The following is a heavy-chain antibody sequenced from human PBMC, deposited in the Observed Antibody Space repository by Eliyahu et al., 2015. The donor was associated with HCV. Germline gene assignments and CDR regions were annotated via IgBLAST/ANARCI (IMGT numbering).Heavy chain of an antibody. CDR1: GFTFDDYA. J-gene: IGHJ6*02. CDR2: ISWNSGSI. V-gene: IGHV3-9*01. CDR3: AKDIGSTASGMDV. Sequence: EVQLVESGGGLVQPGRSLRLSCAASGFTFDDYAMHWVRQAPGKGLEWVSGISWNSGSIGYADSVKGRFTISRDNAKNSLYLQMNSLRAEDTALYYCAKDIGSTASGMDVWGQGTTVTVSS.